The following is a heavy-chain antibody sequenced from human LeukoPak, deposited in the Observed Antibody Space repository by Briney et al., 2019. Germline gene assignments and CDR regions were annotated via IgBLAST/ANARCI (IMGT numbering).Heavy chain of an antibody. CDR1: GFTFGSYA. CDR3: ARDVTPRY. J-gene: IGHJ4*02. CDR2: ISYDGSNK. Sequence: PGRSLRLSCAASGFTFGSYAMHWVRQAPGKGLKWVAVISYDGSNKYYADSVKGRFTISRDNSKNTLYLQMNSLRAEDTAVYYCARDVTPRYWGQGTLVTVSS. V-gene: IGHV3-30-3*01.